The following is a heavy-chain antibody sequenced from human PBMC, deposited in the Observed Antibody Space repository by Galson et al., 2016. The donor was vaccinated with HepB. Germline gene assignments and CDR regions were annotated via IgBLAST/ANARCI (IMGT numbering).Heavy chain of an antibody. V-gene: IGHV1-2*02. D-gene: IGHD6-13*01. CDR2: INPNSGNT. CDR3: ARVRPGAAAWKPFDP. J-gene: IGHJ5*02. Sequence: SVKVSCKASGYTFSDYYLHWVRQAPGQGLEWMGWINPNSGNTDSAQKFQGRVTMTRDTSISTAYLELFRLTSDDTAAYFCARVRPGAAAWKPFDPWGQGTLVTVS. CDR1: GYTFSDYY.